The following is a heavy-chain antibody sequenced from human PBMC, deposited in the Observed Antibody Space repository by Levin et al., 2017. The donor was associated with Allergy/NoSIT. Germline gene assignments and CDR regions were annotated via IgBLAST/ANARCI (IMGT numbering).Heavy chain of an antibody. V-gene: IGHV1-18*01. J-gene: IGHJ4*02. CDR3: ARGGDYEYFDY. Sequence: ASVKVSCRASGYSFSRYGISWVRQAPGQGLEWMGWISAYNGNTNYAQKLQGRVTMTTDTSTSTAYMELGSLRSDDTAVYYCARGGDYEYFDYWGQGSLVTVSS. CDR1: GYSFSRYG. D-gene: IGHD4-17*01. CDR2: ISAYNGNT.